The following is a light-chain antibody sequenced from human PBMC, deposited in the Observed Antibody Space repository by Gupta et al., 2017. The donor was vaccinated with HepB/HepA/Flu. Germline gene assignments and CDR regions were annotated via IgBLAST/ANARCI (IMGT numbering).Light chain of an antibody. CDR2: DAS. V-gene: IGKV3-11*01. CDR3: QKRSNWTPEIN. CDR1: QSVSSY. J-gene: IGKJ4*01. Sequence: EIVLTQSPATLSLSPGERATLSCRSSQSVSSYLAWYKQKPGQAPRLLIYDASKRATGITGRVSGSGYGTDVTLTISSREPEYFAVYYCQKRSNWTPEINLGGGTKVEIK.